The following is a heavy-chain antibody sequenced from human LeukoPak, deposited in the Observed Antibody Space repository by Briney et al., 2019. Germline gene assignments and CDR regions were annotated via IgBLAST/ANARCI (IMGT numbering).Heavy chain of an antibody. V-gene: IGHV3-73*01. Sequence: GGSLRLSCAASGFTFSGSAMHWVRQASGKGLEWVGRIRSKANSYATAYAASVKGRFTISRDDSKNTAYLQMNSLKTEDTAVYYCTRPARYCGGDCYSNYYYGMDVWGQGTTVTVSS. CDR2: IRSKANSYAT. D-gene: IGHD2-21*02. CDR1: GFTFSGSA. CDR3: TRPARYCGGDCYSNYYYGMDV. J-gene: IGHJ6*02.